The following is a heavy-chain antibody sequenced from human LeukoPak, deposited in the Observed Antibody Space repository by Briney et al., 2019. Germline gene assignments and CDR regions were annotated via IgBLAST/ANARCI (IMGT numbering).Heavy chain of an antibody. CDR2: ISSSSSYI. Sequence: GGSLRLSCAASGLTFNTYAMSWVRQAPGKGLEWVSSISSSSSYIYYADSVKGRFTISRDNAKNSLYLQMNSLRAEDTAVYYCASIYSPLYVFYYGMDVWGQGTTVTVSS. D-gene: IGHD2-15*01. V-gene: IGHV3-21*01. J-gene: IGHJ6*02. CDR3: ASIYSPLYVFYYGMDV. CDR1: GLTFNTYA.